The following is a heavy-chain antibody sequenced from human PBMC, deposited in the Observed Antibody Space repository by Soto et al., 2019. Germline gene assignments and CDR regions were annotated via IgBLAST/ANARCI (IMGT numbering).Heavy chain of an antibody. CDR2: IYHSGST. CDR1: GGSFSGYY. J-gene: IGHJ5*02. Sequence: PSETLSLTCTVYGGSFSGYYWTWIRQHPVKGLEWIGYIYHSGSTYYNPSLKSRVTISVDTSKNEFSLNLNSVTAADTAVYYCARDKYSGYDTWGQGTLVTVSS. CDR3: ARDKYSGYDT. D-gene: IGHD5-12*01. V-gene: IGHV4-31*03.